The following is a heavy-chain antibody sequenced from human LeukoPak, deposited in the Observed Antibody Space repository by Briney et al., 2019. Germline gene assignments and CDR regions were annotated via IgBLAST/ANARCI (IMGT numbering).Heavy chain of an antibody. V-gene: IGHV1-46*01. D-gene: IGHD5/OR15-5a*01. CDR2: INPSGGST. CDR3: AAGGVYDLLRY. J-gene: IGHJ4*02. CDR1: GYTFTSYC. Sequence: ASVKVSCKASGYTFTSYCMHWVRQAPGQGLEWMGIINPSGGSTSYAQKFQGRVTMTEDTSTDTAYMELSSLRSEDTAVYYCAAGGVYDLLRYWGQGALVTVSS.